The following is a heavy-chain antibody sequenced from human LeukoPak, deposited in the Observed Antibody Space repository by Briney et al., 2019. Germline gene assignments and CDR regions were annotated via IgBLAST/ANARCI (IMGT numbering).Heavy chain of an antibody. V-gene: IGHV4-30-2*01. J-gene: IGHJ5*02. CDR1: GGSISSGGYY. CDR2: IYHSGST. Sequence: SQTLSLTCTVSGGSISSGGYYWSWIRQPPGKGLEWIGYIYHSGSTYYNPSLKSRVTISVDTSKNQFSLKLSSVTAADTAVYYCARLRQSWFDPWGQGTLVTVSS. CDR3: ARLRQSWFDP.